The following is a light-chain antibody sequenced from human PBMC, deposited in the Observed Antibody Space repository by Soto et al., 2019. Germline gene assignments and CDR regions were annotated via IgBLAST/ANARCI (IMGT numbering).Light chain of an antibody. CDR2: GNT. CDR3: LSFDSSLSVV. V-gene: IGLV1-40*01. J-gene: IGLJ2*01. CDR1: NSNIGAGYD. Sequence: QSVLTQPHSVSGAPGQRVTISCTGSNSNIGAGYDVHWYQQLPGRAPKLLIYGNTNRPSGVPDRFSGSKSGTSASLAITGLQAEDEADYYCLSFDSSLSVVFGGGTKLTVL.